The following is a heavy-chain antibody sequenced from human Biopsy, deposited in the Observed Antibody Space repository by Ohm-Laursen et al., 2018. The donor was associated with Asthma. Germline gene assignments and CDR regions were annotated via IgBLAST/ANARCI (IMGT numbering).Heavy chain of an antibody. CDR2: ISYDGSNK. CDR1: GFTFSSYG. D-gene: IGHD3-3*01. Sequence: SLRLSCSASGFTFSSYGMHWVRQAPGKGLERVAVISYDGSNKYYADSVKGRFTISRDNSKNTLYLQMNSLRAEDTAVYYCASQSSGPDFWSGYYYFDYWGQGTLVTVSS. CDR3: ASQSSGPDFWSGYYYFDY. J-gene: IGHJ4*02. V-gene: IGHV3-30*03.